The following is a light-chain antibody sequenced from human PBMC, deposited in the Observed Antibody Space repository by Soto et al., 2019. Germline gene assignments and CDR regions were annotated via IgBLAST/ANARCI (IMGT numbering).Light chain of an antibody. CDR3: QQYDTYPLN. Sequence: DVQMTQSPSSLSASVGDRVTITCRASQSINNWLAWYQQKPGKAPKFLIYDASTLETGVPSRFSGSASGTEFTLTIRCVQPEDVASYYCQQYDTYPLNFGGGTRVELK. CDR2: DAS. CDR1: QSINNW. J-gene: IGKJ4*01. V-gene: IGKV1-5*01.